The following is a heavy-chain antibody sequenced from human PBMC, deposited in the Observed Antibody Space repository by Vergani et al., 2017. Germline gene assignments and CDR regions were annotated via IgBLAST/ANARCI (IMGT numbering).Heavy chain of an antibody. CDR3: ASIXRAPTRRNPPPDY. D-gene: IGHD3-16*02. Sequence: QVQLQQWGAGLLKPSETLSLTCAVYGGSFSGYYWSWIRQAPGMGLEWIGEVNHGGSTNYNPSLKSRVSISVDTSKYQFSLLLTSVTAADTALYFCASIXRAPTRRNPPPDYWGQGILVTVSS. CDR2: VNHGGST. J-gene: IGHJ4*02. V-gene: IGHV4-34*01. CDR1: GGSFSGYY.